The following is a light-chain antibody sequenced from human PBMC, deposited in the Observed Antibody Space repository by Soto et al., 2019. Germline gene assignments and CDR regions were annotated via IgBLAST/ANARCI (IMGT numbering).Light chain of an antibody. Sequence: DIQMTQSPSTLSAFVGDRVTITCRASRSISRWLAWYQQKPGKAPKLLIYDASILESGVPSRFSGSGSGTEFTLSISSLQPDDFATYYCQQYNSSSPYTFAQGTKLEIK. CDR3: QQYNSSSPYT. CDR1: RSISRW. J-gene: IGKJ2*01. CDR2: DAS. V-gene: IGKV1-5*01.